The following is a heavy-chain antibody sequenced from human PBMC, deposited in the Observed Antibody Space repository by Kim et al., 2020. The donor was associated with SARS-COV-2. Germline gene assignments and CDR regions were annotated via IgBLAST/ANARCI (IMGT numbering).Heavy chain of an antibody. CDR3: ARTQYDILTGYQGGMDV. V-gene: IGHV2-70*11. Sequence: SGPTLVNPTQTLTLTCTFSGFSLSTSGMCVSWIRQPPGTALEWLARIDWDDDKYYSTSLKTRLTISKDTSKNQVVLTMTNMDPVDTATYYCARTQYDILTGYQGGMDVWGQGTTVTVSS. CDR2: IDWDDDK. CDR1: GFSLSTSGMC. J-gene: IGHJ6*02. D-gene: IGHD3-9*01.